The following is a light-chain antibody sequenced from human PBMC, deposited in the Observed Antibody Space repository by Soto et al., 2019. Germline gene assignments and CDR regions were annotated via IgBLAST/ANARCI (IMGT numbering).Light chain of an antibody. CDR2: DAS. V-gene: IGKV1-5*01. Sequence: DIQMTQSPSTLSASIGDRVTITCRASQSIGRWLAWYQQKPGKAPNLLIYDASSLQSGVPSRFSGSGSGTEFTLTISSLQPDDFATYSCQQYNSYSWTFGQGTKVDNK. CDR3: QQYNSYSWT. CDR1: QSIGRW. J-gene: IGKJ1*01.